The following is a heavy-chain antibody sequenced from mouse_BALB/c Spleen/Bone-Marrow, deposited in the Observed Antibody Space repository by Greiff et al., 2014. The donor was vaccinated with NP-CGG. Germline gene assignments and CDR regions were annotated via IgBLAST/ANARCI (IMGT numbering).Heavy chain of an antibody. V-gene: IGHV3-6*02. CDR3: AALWSEGYYFDY. J-gene: IGHJ2*01. CDR2: ISYDGIN. CDR1: GYSITSSYY. Sequence: VQLKESGPGLVEPAQSLSLTCSVTGYSITSSYYWNWIRQFPGNKLEWMGYISYDGINNYNPSLKNRISITRDTSKNQFFLRLNSVTTEDTATYYCAALWSEGYYFDYWGQGATLTVSS.